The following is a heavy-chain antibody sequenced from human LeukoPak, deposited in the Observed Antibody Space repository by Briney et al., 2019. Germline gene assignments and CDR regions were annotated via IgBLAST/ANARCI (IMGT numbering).Heavy chain of an antibody. D-gene: IGHD2-21*01. CDR3: ARDYYYGDDRQPVRVDY. V-gene: IGHV1-18*01. CDR2: ISAYNGNT. CDR1: GYTFTSYG. J-gene: IGHJ4*02. Sequence: GASVKVSCKASGYTFTSYGISWVRQAPGQGLEWMGWISAYNGNTNYAQKLQGRVTMTTDTSTSTAYMELRSLRSDDTAVYYCARDYYYGDDRQPVRVDYWGQGTLVTVSS.